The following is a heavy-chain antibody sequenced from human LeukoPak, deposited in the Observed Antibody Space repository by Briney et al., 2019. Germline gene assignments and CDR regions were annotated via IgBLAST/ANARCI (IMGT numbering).Heavy chain of an antibody. CDR2: ISSNGGST. D-gene: IGHD4-17*01. CDR1: GFTFSTHA. Sequence: PGGSVRLSCSASGFTFSTHAMYWVRQAPGKGLEYVSGISSNGGSTNYADSVKGRFTISRDNSKNTLYLQMSSLRAEDTAVYYCVKSDRPDYADFGLGSWGQGIRVTVSS. CDR3: VKSDRPDYADFGLGS. J-gene: IGHJ5*01. V-gene: IGHV3-64D*06.